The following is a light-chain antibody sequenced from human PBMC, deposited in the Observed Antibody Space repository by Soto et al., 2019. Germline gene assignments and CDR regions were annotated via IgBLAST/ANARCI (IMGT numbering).Light chain of an antibody. V-gene: IGKV3-15*01. Sequence: EIVMTQSPATLSVSPGERATLSCRASQSVSSSLAWYQQKAGQAPRLLIYGASTRATGIPARFSGSGSGTDFTLTISSLQSEDFAVYYCQQYNNWPPYTFGQGTKLEIK. CDR1: QSVSSS. J-gene: IGKJ2*01. CDR2: GAS. CDR3: QQYNNWPPYT.